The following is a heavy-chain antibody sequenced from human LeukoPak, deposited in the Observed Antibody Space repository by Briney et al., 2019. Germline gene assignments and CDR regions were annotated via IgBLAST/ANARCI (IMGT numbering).Heavy chain of an antibody. CDR3: ARRYSSGWYYFDY. CDR2: IIPIFGTA. CDR1: GGTFSSYA. D-gene: IGHD6-19*01. J-gene: IGHJ4*02. V-gene: IGHV1-69*05. Sequence: GASVEVSCKASGGTFSSYAISWVRQAPGQGLEWMGRIIPIFGTANYAQKFQGRVTITTDESTSTAYMELSSLRSEDTAVYYCARRYSSGWYYFDYWGQGTLVTVSS.